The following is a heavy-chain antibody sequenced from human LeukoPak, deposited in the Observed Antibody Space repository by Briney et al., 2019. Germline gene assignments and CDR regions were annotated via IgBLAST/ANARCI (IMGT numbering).Heavy chain of an antibody. V-gene: IGHV1-8*01. CDR3: ARVSFYYYGMDV. CDR2: MNPNSGST. CDR1: GYTFTSYD. Sequence: ASVTVSCKASGYTFTSYDINWVRQATGQGLEWMGWMNPNSGSTGYAQKFQGRVTMTRNTSISTAYMELSSLRSEDTAVYYCARVSFYYYGMDVWGQGTTVTVSS. J-gene: IGHJ6*02.